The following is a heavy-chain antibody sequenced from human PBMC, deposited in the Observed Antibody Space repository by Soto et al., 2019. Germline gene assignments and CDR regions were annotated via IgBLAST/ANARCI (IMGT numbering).Heavy chain of an antibody. Sequence: ESLKISCKGSGYSFTSYWIGWVRQMPGKGLEWMGIIYPGDSDTRYSPSFQGQVTISADKSISTAYLQWSSLKASETAMYYCARGAVVVAQLLNWFDTWGQGTLVTVSS. CDR2: IYPGDSDT. D-gene: IGHD2-15*01. CDR1: GYSFTSYW. V-gene: IGHV5-51*01. J-gene: IGHJ5*02. CDR3: ARGAVVVAQLLNWFDT.